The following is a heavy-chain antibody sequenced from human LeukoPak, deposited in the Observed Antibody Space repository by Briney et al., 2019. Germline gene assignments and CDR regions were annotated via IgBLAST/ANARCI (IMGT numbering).Heavy chain of an antibody. V-gene: IGHV3-7*01. CDR1: GFTFSNFW. CDR3: ARGYYNFWSGYRAEYYFDY. Sequence: GGSLRLSCAASGFTFSNFWMSWVRQAPGKGLEWVANIRQDSGEIYYVDSVKGRFTISRDNAKNSLYLQMNSLRVEDTAVYYCARGYYNFWSGYRAEYYFDYWGQGTLVTVSS. CDR2: IRQDSGEI. D-gene: IGHD3-3*01. J-gene: IGHJ4*02.